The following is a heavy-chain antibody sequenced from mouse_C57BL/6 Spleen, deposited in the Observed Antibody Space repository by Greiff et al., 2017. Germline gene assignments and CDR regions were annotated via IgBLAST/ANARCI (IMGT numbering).Heavy chain of an antibody. Sequence: QVQLQQPGAELVMPGASVKLSCKASGYTFTSYWMHWVKQRPGQGLEWIGEIDPSDSYTNYNQKFKGKSTLTVDKSSSTAYMHLSSLTSEASAVYYCARYGCSPYYAKAYWNQGPSDTVSS. D-gene: IGHD1-1*01. V-gene: IGHV1-69*01. CDR2: IDPSDSYT. CDR1: GYTFTSYW. J-gene: IGHJ4*01. CDR3: ARYGCSPYYAKAY.